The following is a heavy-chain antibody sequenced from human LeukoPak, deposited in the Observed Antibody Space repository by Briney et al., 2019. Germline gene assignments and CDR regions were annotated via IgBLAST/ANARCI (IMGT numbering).Heavy chain of an antibody. CDR2: ISDSGDGT. Sequence: GGSLRLSCAGSGFTFRSYAMSWVRQSPVKGLEWVSAISDSGDGTYYADSVKARFTISRDNSKNTLYLQMNSLRAEDTAVYYCARDEGYSGYDSRGGIFDYWGQGTLVTVSS. CDR3: ARDEGYSGYDSRGGIFDY. D-gene: IGHD5-12*01. CDR1: GFTFRSYA. J-gene: IGHJ4*02. V-gene: IGHV3-23*01.